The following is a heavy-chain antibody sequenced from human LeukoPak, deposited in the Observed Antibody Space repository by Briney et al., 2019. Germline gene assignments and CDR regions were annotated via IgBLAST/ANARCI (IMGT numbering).Heavy chain of an antibody. CDR1: GFTFSSYG. V-gene: IGHV3-30*02. D-gene: IGHD6-19*01. CDR3: AKDRDSSGWYPGNMDV. J-gene: IGHJ6*03. Sequence: GGSLRPSCAASGFTFSSYGMHWVRQAPGKGLEWVAFIRYDGSNKYYADSVKGRFTISRDNSKNTLYLQMNSLRAEDTAVYYCAKDRDSSGWYPGNMDVWGKGTTVTVSS. CDR2: IRYDGSNK.